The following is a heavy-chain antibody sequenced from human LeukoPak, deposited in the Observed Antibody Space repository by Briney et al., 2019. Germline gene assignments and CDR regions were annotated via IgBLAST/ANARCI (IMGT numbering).Heavy chain of an antibody. Sequence: GVSLTLSCAAYRFTFSSYWMSWVRQAPGKGLEGVANIKRDGSEKYYVDSVKGRFTISRDNAKNSLYLQMNSLRAEDTAVYYCARDLAVAGTMYFQHWGQGALVTVSS. J-gene: IGHJ1*01. D-gene: IGHD6-19*01. V-gene: IGHV3-7*04. CDR1: RFTFSSYW. CDR3: ARDLAVAGTMYFQH. CDR2: IKRDGSEK.